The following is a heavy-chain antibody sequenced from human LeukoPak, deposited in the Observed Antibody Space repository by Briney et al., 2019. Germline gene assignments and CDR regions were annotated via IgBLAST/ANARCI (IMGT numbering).Heavy chain of an antibody. D-gene: IGHD3-22*01. CDR1: GFTFSSYA. V-gene: IGHV3-23*01. Sequence: GGSLRLSCAASGFTFSSYAMSWVRQAPGKGLEWVSVISGSGGSTYYADSVKGRFTISRDNSKNTLYLQLNSLRAEDTAVYYCAKPDDYYDSSGLDYWGQGTLVTVSS. J-gene: IGHJ4*02. CDR2: ISGSGGST. CDR3: AKPDDYYDSSGLDY.